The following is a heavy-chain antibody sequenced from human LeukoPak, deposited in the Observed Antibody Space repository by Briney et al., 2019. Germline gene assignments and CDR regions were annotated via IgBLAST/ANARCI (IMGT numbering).Heavy chain of an antibody. V-gene: IGHV3-53*01. CDR3: ARGGDYY. CDR1: GFTVSSNY. CDR2: IYSSDTT. Sequence: GSLRLSCAASGFTVSSNYMSWVRQAPGKGLEWVSVIYSSDTTYYADSVKGRFTTSRDNSKNTLYLEMNSLRVEDTAVYYCARGGDYYWGQGTLVTVSS. D-gene: IGHD5-12*01. J-gene: IGHJ4*02.